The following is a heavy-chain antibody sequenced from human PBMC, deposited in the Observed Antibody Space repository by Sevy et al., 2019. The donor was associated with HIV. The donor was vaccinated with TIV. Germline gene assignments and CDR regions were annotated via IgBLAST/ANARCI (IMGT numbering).Heavy chain of an antibody. CDR3: ARARKFFDWSPSEFDY. V-gene: IGHV4-59*01. Sequence: SETLSLTCTVSGDSMSSYYWSWIRQPPGKGLEWIGYIHYSGSTNYNPSLKSRVTISVDTSKNQFSLKLSVVTAADTAVYYCARARKFFDWSPSEFDYWGQGTLVTVSS. J-gene: IGHJ4*02. CDR2: IHYSGST. CDR1: GDSMSSYY. D-gene: IGHD3-9*01.